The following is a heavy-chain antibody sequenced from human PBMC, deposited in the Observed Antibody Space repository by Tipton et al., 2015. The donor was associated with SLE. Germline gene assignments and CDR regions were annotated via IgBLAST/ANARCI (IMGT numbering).Heavy chain of an antibody. CDR2: IRYDGSNK. CDR3: ARTASYVRFFDY. V-gene: IGHV3-33*08. D-gene: IGHD5-18*01. Sequence: SLRLSCAASGFTFSSYAMSWVRQAPGKGLEWVAFIRYDGSNKYYADSVKGRFTISRDNSKNTLYLQMNSLRAEDTAVYYCARTASYVRFFDYWGQGTLVTVSS. J-gene: IGHJ4*02. CDR1: GFTFSSYA.